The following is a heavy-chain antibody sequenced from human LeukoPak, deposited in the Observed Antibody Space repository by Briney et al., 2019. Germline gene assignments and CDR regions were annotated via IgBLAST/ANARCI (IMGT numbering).Heavy chain of an antibody. D-gene: IGHD3-16*01. CDR1: GFSFSSYG. CDR2: IWYDGSKK. V-gene: IGHV3-33*01. J-gene: IGHJ5*02. CDR3: ARDLSGLLGP. Sequence: PGRSLRLSCAASGFSFSSYGMHWVRQAPGKGLEWVAVIWYDGSKKYYADSVKGRFIISRDNSRNTLYLQMNSLRAEDTAVYYCARDLSGLLGPWGQGTLVTVSS.